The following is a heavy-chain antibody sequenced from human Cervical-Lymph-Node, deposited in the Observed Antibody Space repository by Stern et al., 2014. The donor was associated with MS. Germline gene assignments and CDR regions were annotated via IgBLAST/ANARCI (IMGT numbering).Heavy chain of an antibody. Sequence: EVQLVEYGGDLVQPGGSLRLSCAASGFTFSSYVMNWVRQAPGKGLEWISGISDSGDRTYYADSVRGRFTISRDNSKNTLHLQLNSLRAEDTAVYYCTGDIVLRVYAVWGQGTLVTVSS. CDR2: ISDSGDRT. V-gene: IGHV3-23*04. J-gene: IGHJ4*02. CDR1: GFTFSSYV. CDR3: TGDIVLRVYAV. D-gene: IGHD2-8*01.